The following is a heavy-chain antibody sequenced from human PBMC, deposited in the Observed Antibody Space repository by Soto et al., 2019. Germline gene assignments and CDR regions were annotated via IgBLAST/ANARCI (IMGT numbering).Heavy chain of an antibody. Sequence: QLQLQESGPGLVKPSQTLSLTCTVSGGSIRSGNYFWSWIRQPPGKGLEWVGYIYYSGSTKYNPSLKSRVTISVDTSKNQLSLKLSSVTAADTAVYYCGRDAAVVVAAGGFDPWGQGTLVTVSS. CDR3: GRDAAVVVAAGGFDP. CDR2: IYYSGST. D-gene: IGHD2-15*01. V-gene: IGHV4-30-4*01. CDR1: GGSIRSGNYF. J-gene: IGHJ5*02.